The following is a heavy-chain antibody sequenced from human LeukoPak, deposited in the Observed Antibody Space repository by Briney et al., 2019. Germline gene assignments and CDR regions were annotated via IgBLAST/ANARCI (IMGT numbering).Heavy chain of an antibody. CDR3: ARRSSSSWFDY. CDR1: GGSISSYY. CDR2: IYTSGST. V-gene: IGHV4-4*09. D-gene: IGHD6-13*01. J-gene: IGHJ4*02. Sequence: SETLSLTCTVSGGSISSYYWSWTRQPPGKGLEWIGYIYTSGSTNYNPSLKSRVTISVDTSKNQFSLKLSSVTAADTAVYYCARRSSSSWFDYWGQGTLVTVSS.